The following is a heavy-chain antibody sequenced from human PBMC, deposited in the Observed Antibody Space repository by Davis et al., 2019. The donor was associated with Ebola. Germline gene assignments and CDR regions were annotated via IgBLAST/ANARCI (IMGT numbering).Heavy chain of an antibody. CDR3: AGEGKGYCTNGVCQSDALSC. CDR2: TKNIANSYST. V-gene: IGHV3-72*01. D-gene: IGHD2-8*01. CDR1: GFSLRDHY. Sequence: GGSLRLSCAATGFSLRDHYIDWIRQAPGKGLDWIGRTKNIANSYSTEYAASVKGRFTISRDDSNNSLYLQMNSLKTEDTAVYYCAGEGKGYCTNGVCQSDALSCWGQGTPVTVSS. J-gene: IGHJ4*02.